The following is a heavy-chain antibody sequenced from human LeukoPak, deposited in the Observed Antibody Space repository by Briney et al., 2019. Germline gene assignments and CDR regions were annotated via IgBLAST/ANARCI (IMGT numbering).Heavy chain of an antibody. J-gene: IGHJ4*02. CDR3: ASPPQQQLDY. D-gene: IGHD6-13*01. CDR1: GFTVSSYG. V-gene: IGHV3-23*01. CDR2: ISVRGGST. Sequence: GGSLRLSCAASGFTVSSYGISWVRQAPGKGLEWVSGISVRGGSTYYADSVKGRFTISRDNSKNTLYLQMHSLRAEDTAVYYCASPPQQQLDYWGQGTLVTVSS.